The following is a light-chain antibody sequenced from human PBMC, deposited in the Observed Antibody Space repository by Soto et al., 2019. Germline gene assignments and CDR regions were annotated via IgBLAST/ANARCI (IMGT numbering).Light chain of an antibody. CDR3: MQALQTPPFT. V-gene: IGKV2-28*01. CDR1: QSLLHSNGYNY. Sequence: DIVMTQSPLSLPVTPGEPASFSCRSSQSLLHSNGYNYLDWYLQKPGQSPQLLIYLGSNRASGVPDRFSGSGSGTDFTLKISRVEAEDVGVYYCMQALQTPPFTFGPGTKVDIK. CDR2: LGS. J-gene: IGKJ3*01.